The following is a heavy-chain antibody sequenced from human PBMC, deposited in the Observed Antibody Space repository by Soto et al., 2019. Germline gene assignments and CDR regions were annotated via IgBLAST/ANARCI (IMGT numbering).Heavy chain of an antibody. CDR1: GGSISSGGYY. CDR2: IYYSGST. V-gene: IGHV4-31*03. Sequence: KPSETLSLTCTVSGGSISSGGYYWSWIRQHPGKGLEWIGYIYYSGSTYYNPSLKSRVTISVDTSKNQFSLKLSSVTAADTAVYYCARAISSSSGYYYYYYGMDVWGQGTTVTVSS. J-gene: IGHJ6*02. CDR3: ARAISSSSGYYYYYYGMDV. D-gene: IGHD6-6*01.